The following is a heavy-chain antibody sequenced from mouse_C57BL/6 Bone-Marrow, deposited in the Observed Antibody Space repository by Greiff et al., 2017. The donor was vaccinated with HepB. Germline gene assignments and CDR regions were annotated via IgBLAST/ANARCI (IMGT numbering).Heavy chain of an antibody. Sequence: VQLQQSGAELMKPGASVKLSCKATGYTFTGYWIEWVKQRPGHGLEWIGEILPGSGSTNYNEKFKGKATFTADTSSNTAYMQLSSLTTEDSAIYYCARGIYYDYPGPYYFDYWGQGTTLTVSS. V-gene: IGHV1-9*01. CDR2: ILPGSGST. D-gene: IGHD2-4*01. J-gene: IGHJ2*01. CDR3: ARGIYYDYPGPYYFDY. CDR1: GYTFTGYW.